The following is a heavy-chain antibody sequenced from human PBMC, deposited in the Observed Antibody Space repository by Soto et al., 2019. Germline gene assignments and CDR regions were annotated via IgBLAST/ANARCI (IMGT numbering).Heavy chain of an antibody. V-gene: IGHV3-74*01. D-gene: IGHD3-16*02. CDR2: INSDGSST. J-gene: IGHJ6*02. Sequence: PGGSLRLSCAASGFTFSSYWMHWVRQAPGKGLVWVSRINSDGSSTSYADSVKGRFTISRDNAKNTLYLQMNSLRAEDTAVYYCARGGIMITFGGVIAKYYYYGMDVWGQGTTVTSP. CDR1: GFTFSSYW. CDR3: ARGGIMITFGGVIAKYYYYGMDV.